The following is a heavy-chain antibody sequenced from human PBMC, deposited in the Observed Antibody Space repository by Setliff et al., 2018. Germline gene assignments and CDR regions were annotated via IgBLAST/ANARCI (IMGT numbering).Heavy chain of an antibody. V-gene: IGHV4-34*01. CDR2: INHSGST. CDR3: ARDRNVAARLLDS. Sequence: SETLSLTCAASGGTFSDYYWTWIRQPLGKGLEWIGEINHSGSTNFNSSLKNRVTIAVDTSKNRLSLRLSSVTAADTAVYYCARDRNVAARLLDSWGQGTLVTVSS. J-gene: IGHJ4*02. D-gene: IGHD6-6*01. CDR1: GGTFSDYY.